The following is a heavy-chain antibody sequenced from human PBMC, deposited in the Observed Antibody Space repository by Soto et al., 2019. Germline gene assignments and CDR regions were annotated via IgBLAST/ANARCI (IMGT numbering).Heavy chain of an antibody. CDR2: IHHSGST. V-gene: IGHV4-4*02. CDR1: DGFITNTHYW. Sequence: SETLSLTCGVSDGFITNTHYWWSWVRQPPGKGLEWIGEIHHSGSTNYNPSLRSRVTMSVDTSKNQFSLKLNSLTAADAAVYYCGRGGXAVKMDYWGQGTLVTVSS. CDR3: GRGGXAVKMDY. J-gene: IGHJ4*02. D-gene: IGHD1-26*01.